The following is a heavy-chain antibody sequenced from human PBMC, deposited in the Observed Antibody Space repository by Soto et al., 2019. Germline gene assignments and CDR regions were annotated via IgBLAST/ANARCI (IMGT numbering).Heavy chain of an antibody. Sequence: QVQLVESGGGVVQPGRSLRLSCAASGFTFSSYGMHWVRQAPGKGLEWVAVIWYDGSNKYYADSVKGRFTISRDNSKNTLYLQMNSLRAEDTGVYYRAVAADRSSGWEVDDAFDIWGQGTMVTVSS. D-gene: IGHD6-19*01. CDR1: GFTFSSYG. CDR3: AVAADRSSGWEVDDAFDI. J-gene: IGHJ3*02. V-gene: IGHV3-33*01. CDR2: IWYDGSNK.